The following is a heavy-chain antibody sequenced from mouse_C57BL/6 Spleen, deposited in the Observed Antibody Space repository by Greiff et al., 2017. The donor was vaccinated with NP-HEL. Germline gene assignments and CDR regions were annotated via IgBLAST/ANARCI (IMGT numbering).Heavy chain of an antibody. J-gene: IGHJ3*01. CDR1: GFNIKDYY. D-gene: IGHD1-1*01. CDR2: IDPEDGET. CDR3: ARPHYYGSAWFAY. Sequence: VQLQQSGAELVKPGASVKLSCTASGFNIKDYYMHWVKQRTEQGLEWIGRIDPEDGETKYAPKFQGKATLTADTSSNTAYLQLSSLTSEDTAVYYCARPHYYGSAWFAYWGQGTLVTVSA. V-gene: IGHV14-2*01.